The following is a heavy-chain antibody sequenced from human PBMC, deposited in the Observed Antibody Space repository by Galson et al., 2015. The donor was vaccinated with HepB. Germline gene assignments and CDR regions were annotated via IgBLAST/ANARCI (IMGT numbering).Heavy chain of an antibody. V-gene: IGHV2-5*02. D-gene: IGHD4-23*01. J-gene: IGHJ4*02. CDR2: IYWDDDK. CDR3: ARDNSGGNSGHPLVY. CDR1: GFSLSTSGVG. Sequence: PALVKPTQTLTLTCTFSGFSLSTSGVGVGWIRQPPGKALEWLALIYWDDDKRYSPSLKSRLTITKDTSKNQVVLTMTNMDPVDTATYYCARDNSGGNSGHPLVYRGQGSLVTVSS.